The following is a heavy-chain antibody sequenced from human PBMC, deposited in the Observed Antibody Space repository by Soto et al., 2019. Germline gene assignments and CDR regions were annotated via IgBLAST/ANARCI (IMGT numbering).Heavy chain of an antibody. CDR3: ARRYPKGRPGIAAAGRLYYYYGMDV. CDR1: GGTFSSYA. D-gene: IGHD6-13*01. Sequence: ASVKVSCKASGGTFSSYAISWVRQAPGQGLEWMGGIIPIFGTANYAQKFQGRVTITADESTSTAYMELSSLRSEDTAVYYCARRYPKGRPGIAAAGRLYYYYGMDVWGQGTTVTVSS. CDR2: IIPIFGTA. J-gene: IGHJ6*02. V-gene: IGHV1-69*13.